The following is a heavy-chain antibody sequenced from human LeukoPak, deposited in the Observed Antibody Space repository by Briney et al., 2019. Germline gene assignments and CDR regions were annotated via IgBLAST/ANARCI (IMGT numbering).Heavy chain of an antibody. CDR3: TADPVTYYYDSSGPTGVEYFQH. Sequence: GGSLRLSCAASGFTFSNAWMSWVRQAPGKGLEWVGRIKSKTDGGTTDYAAPVKGRFTISRDDSKNTLYLQMNSLKTEDTAVYYCTADPVTYYYDSSGPTGVEYFQHWGQGALVTVSS. V-gene: IGHV3-15*01. D-gene: IGHD3-22*01. CDR1: GFTFSNAW. J-gene: IGHJ1*01. CDR2: IKSKTDGGTT.